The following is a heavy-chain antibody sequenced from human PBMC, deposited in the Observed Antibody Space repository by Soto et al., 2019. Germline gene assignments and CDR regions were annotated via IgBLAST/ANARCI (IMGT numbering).Heavy chain of an antibody. D-gene: IGHD2-2*02. CDR3: ARGGRKRGQLLYTPSFDP. Sequence: PSETLCLPCAVSVGTFNNYFWSWVRQPPGKGLEWIGEINHSGSTNYNPSLKSRVTISVDTSKNQFSLNLTSVTAAGTAVYYCARGGRKRGQLLYTPSFDPWGQGTMVTVSS. CDR2: INHSGST. J-gene: IGHJ5*02. V-gene: IGHV4-34*01. CDR1: VGTFNNYF.